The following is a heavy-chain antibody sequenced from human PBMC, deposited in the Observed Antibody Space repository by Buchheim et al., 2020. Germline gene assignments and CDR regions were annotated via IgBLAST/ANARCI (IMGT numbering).Heavy chain of an antibody. V-gene: IGHV3-7*01. Sequence: EVQLVESGGGLVQPGGSLRLSCAASGFTFSSYWMSWVRQAPGKGLEWVANIKEDGSEKYYVDSVKGRFTISRDNAKNSLYLQMNSLRPEDTAVYYCARAPGSGSYYNYYYYGMDVWGQGTT. CDR3: ARAPGSGSYYNYYYYGMDV. CDR2: IKEDGSEK. D-gene: IGHD3-10*01. CDR1: GFTFSSYW. J-gene: IGHJ6*02.